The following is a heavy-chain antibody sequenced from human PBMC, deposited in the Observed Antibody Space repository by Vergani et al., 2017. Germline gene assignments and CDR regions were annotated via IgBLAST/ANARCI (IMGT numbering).Heavy chain of an antibody. CDR2: IYYSEGT. Sequence: QLQLQESGPGLVKPSATLSLTCSVSGASIRSSNYYWGWIRQPPGQVLEWIASIYYSEGTYYNPSLKSRVTISVDTSKNQFSLKLSSVTAADTAVYFCARHSTVEWLVKLGWIDPWGQGILVTVSS. CDR3: ARHSTVEWLVKLGWIDP. D-gene: IGHD6-19*01. V-gene: IGHV4-39*01. CDR1: GASIRSSNYY. J-gene: IGHJ5*02.